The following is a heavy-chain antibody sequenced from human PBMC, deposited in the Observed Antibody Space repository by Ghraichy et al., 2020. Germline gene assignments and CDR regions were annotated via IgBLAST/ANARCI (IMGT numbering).Heavy chain of an antibody. Sequence: SVKVSCKASGATFSSYAISWVRQAPGQGLEWMGGIIPIFGTANYAQKFQGRVTITADESTSTAYMELSSLRSEDTAVYYCAGGPYYYYGMDVWGQGTTVTVSS. J-gene: IGHJ6*02. CDR1: GATFSSYA. D-gene: IGHD4-23*01. CDR3: AGGPYYYYGMDV. V-gene: IGHV1-69*13. CDR2: IIPIFGTA.